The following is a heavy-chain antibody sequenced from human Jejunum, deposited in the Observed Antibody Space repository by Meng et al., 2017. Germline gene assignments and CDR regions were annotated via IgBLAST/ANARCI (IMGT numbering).Heavy chain of an antibody. V-gene: IGHV4-4*02. J-gene: IGHJ5*02. CDR2: ISHTGRI. D-gene: IGHD2/OR15-2a*01. CDR3: ARDLLDPNIAATGWFDP. Sequence: QVKLAGSGPGLGKLSGTLSPTCAVSGGSISNNNWWSWVRQPPGKGLEWIGEISHTGRINYNPSLKSRVTMSLDKSKNQFSLDLTSVTGADTAVYYCARDLLDPNIAATGWFDPWGQGTLVTVSS. CDR1: GGSISNNNW.